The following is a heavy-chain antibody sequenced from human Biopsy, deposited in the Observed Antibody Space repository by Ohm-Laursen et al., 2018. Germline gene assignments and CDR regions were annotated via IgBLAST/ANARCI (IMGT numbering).Heavy chain of an antibody. D-gene: IGHD4-23*01. CDR1: GVSINGGRYY. CDR3: ARGSNEYGGLYFPH. Sequence: SETLSLTCTVSGVSINGGRYYWTWIRQPPGKGLEWIGHISHTGYTSYKSSLKSRVTISLDTSRKHFSLRLTSLAAADTAVYYCARGSNEYGGLYFPHWGQGTLVTVSS. V-gene: IGHV4-61*03. CDR2: ISHTGYT. J-gene: IGHJ1*01.